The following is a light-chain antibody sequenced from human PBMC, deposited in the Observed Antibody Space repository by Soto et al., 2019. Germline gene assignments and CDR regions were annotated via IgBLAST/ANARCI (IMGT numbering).Light chain of an antibody. Sequence: EIVLTQSPGTLSLSPGERATLSCRASQSITNNYLAWYQQKPGRAHRLLIYGASSRATGIPDRFSGSRSGAEFTLTINSLQSEDFAVYYCQPYNNWPLTFGGGTKVDIK. CDR1: QSITNNY. J-gene: IGKJ4*01. V-gene: IGKV3-20*01. CDR2: GAS. CDR3: QPYNNWPLT.